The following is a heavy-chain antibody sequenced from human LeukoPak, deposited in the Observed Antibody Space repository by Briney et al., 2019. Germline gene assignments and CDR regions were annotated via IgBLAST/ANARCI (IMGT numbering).Heavy chain of an antibody. CDR1: GGPIGTYY. Sequence: SETLSLTCTVSGGPIGTYYWSWVRQSPGTGLEWIGYIYVTGTRYNPYLQSRVTISVDRSRNQFFLKMTSVTAADTAVYYCARHIGGGIEDMDVWGRGTKVTVSS. CDR3: ARHIGGGIEDMDV. V-gene: IGHV4-59*08. J-gene: IGHJ6*03. D-gene: IGHD3-16*02. CDR2: IYVTGT.